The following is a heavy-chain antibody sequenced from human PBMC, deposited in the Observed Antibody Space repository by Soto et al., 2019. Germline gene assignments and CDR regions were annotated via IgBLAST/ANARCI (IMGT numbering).Heavy chain of an antibody. CDR1: GYTFTNYN. D-gene: IGHD2-15*01. Sequence: GASVKVSCKSSGYTFTNYNMHWVRQGPGQGLEWMGGIIPIFGTANYAQKFQGRVTITADESTSTAYMELSSLRSEDTAVYYCARESRYCSGGSCYFLPGIDYWGQGTLVTVSS. V-gene: IGHV1-69*13. J-gene: IGHJ4*02. CDR2: IIPIFGTA. CDR3: ARESRYCSGGSCYFLPGIDY.